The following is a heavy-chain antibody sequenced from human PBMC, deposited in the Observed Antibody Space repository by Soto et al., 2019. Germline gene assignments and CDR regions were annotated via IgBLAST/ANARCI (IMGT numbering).Heavy chain of an antibody. Sequence: LRLSCTASGFTFGDYAMSWVRQAPGKGLEWVGFIRSKAYGGTTEYAASVKGRFTISRDDSKSIAYLQMNSLKTEDTAVYYCTAVKLYPSRDFDYWGQGTLVTVSS. CDR2: IRSKAYGGTT. J-gene: IGHJ4*02. D-gene: IGHD2-8*01. CDR1: GFTFGDYA. V-gene: IGHV3-49*04. CDR3: TAVKLYPSRDFDY.